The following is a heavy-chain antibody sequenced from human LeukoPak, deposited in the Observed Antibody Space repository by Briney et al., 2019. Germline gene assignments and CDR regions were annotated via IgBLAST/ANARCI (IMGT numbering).Heavy chain of an antibody. Sequence: ASVKLSCKASGYTFTSYYMHWVRQAPGQGLEWMGIINTSGGSTSYAQKFQGRVTMTRDTSTSTVYMELSSLRSEDTAVYYCARANRGHARVGLSHDRTSYYGMDVWGQGTTVTVSS. V-gene: IGHV1-46*01. CDR3: ARANRGHARVGLSHDRTSYYGMDV. D-gene: IGHD4-23*01. J-gene: IGHJ6*02. CDR1: GYTFTSYY. CDR2: INTSGGST.